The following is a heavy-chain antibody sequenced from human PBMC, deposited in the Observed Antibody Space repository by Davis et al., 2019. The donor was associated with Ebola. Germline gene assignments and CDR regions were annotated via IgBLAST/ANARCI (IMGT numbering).Heavy chain of an antibody. CDR3: ASQGIAGTYNWFDP. Sequence: SVQVSCKASGGTFSSYAISWVRQAPGQGLEWMGRIIPILGIANYAQKFQGRVTITADKSTSTAYMELSSLRSEDTAVYYCASQGIAGTYNWFDPWGQGTLVTVSS. CDR1: GGTFSSYA. CDR2: IIPILGIA. J-gene: IGHJ5*02. D-gene: IGHD6-13*01. V-gene: IGHV1-69*04.